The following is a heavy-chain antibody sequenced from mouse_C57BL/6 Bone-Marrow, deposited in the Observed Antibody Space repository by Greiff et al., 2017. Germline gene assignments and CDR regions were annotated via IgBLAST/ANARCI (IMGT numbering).Heavy chain of an antibody. Sequence: EVHLVESGGGLVKPGGSLKLSCAASGFTFSSYAMSWVRQTPEKRLEWVATISDGGSYTYYPDNVKGRFTISRDNAKNNLYLQMSHLKSEDTAMYYCARTMASAYWGQGTLVTVSA. CDR3: ARTMASAY. V-gene: IGHV5-4*01. CDR2: ISDGGSYT. CDR1: GFTFSSYA. J-gene: IGHJ3*01. D-gene: IGHD1-1*02.